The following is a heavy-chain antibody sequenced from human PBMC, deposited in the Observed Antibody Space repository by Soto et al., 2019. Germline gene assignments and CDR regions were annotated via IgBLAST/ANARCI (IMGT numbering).Heavy chain of an antibody. V-gene: IGHV1-18*01. D-gene: IGHD2-8*01. Sequence: QGQLVQSGVEVKKPGASVKVSCKASGYTFSRYGISWVRQAPGQGLEWMGWISGYNGDTNYAQKFQGRVTMTIDTSTNTAHMELRTLTSDDTAVYYCAKNGQPPYYYYGMDVWGQGTTVSVSS. J-gene: IGHJ6*02. CDR3: AKNGQPPYYYYGMDV. CDR2: ISGYNGDT. CDR1: GYTFSRYG.